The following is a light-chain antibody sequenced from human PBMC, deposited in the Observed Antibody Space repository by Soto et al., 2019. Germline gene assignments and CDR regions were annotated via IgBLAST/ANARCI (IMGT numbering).Light chain of an antibody. J-gene: IGKJ1*01. CDR1: QGISSY. V-gene: IGKV1-9*01. CDR2: AAS. Sequence: DIQLTQSPSFLSASVGDRVTITCRASQGISSYLAWYQQKPGKAPKLLIYAASTLQSGVPSRFSGSGSGTEFTLTISSLQPEDFATYYCQQYNSYSWTFGQGTK. CDR3: QQYNSYSWT.